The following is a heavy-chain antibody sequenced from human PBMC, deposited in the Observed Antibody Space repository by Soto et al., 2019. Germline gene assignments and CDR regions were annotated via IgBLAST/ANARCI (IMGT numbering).Heavy chain of an antibody. CDR2: ISGSGGST. D-gene: IGHD5-12*01. CDR3: AKAYWVDGYTYWYFDL. CDR1: GFTFSSYA. J-gene: IGHJ2*01. V-gene: IGHV3-23*01. Sequence: EVQLLESGGGLVQPGGSLRLSCAASGFTFSSYAMSWVRQAPGKGLEWVSAISGSGGSTYYADSVKGRFTISRDNSKNPLYLHMNSLRAADTDVYYCAKAYWVDGYTYWYFDLWGRGTLVTVSS.